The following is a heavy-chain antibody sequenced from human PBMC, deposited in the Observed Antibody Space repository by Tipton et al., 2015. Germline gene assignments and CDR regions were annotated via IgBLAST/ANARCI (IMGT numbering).Heavy chain of an antibody. V-gene: IGHV4-61*01. D-gene: IGHD2-15*01. CDR3: ARRRVVAATLDAFDI. Sequence: TLSLTCTVSGVSVTSGSFYWSWIRQSPGKGLEWIGYIYHTGSTIYNPSLKSRVTISLDRSKNQFSLRLTSVTAADTAVYYCARRRVVAATLDAFDIWGQGTMVTVSS. CDR2: IYHTGST. J-gene: IGHJ3*02. CDR1: GVSVTSGSFY.